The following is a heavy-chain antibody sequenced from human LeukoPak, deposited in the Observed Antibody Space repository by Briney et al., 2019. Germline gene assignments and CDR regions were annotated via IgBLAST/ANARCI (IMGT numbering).Heavy chain of an antibody. CDR1: GGTFSSYA. D-gene: IGHD3-22*01. Sequence: GASVKVSCKASGGTFSSYAISWVRQAPGQGLEWMEGIIPIFGTANYAQKFQGRVTITADESTSTAYMKLSSLRSEDTAVYYCARDLRPYVYMIVVPNFDYWGQGTLVTVSS. CDR2: IIPIFGTA. J-gene: IGHJ4*02. V-gene: IGHV1-69*01. CDR3: ARDLRPYVYMIVVPNFDY.